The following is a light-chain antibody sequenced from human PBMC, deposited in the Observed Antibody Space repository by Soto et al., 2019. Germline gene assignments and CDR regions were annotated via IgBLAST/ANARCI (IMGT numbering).Light chain of an antibody. Sequence: SYELTQPPSVSVAPGKTARITCGGNNIGSKSVHWYQQKPGQAPVLVIYYDIDRPSGIPERFSGSNSGNTATLTISRVEAGDEADYYCQVWDSSRGYVVFGGGTKRTVL. V-gene: IGLV3-21*04. J-gene: IGLJ2*01. CDR2: YDI. CDR3: QVWDSSRGYVV. CDR1: NIGSKS.